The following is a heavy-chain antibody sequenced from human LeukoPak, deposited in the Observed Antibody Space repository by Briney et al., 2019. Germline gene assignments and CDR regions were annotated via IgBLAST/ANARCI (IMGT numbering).Heavy chain of an antibody. Sequence: GSLRLSCAASGFTFSSYAMSWVRQAPGKGLEWVSAISGSGGSTYYADSVKGRFTISRDNSKNMLHLQMNSLRAEDTAVYYCARDGIVSSWHYYYYYMDVWGKGTTVTVSS. CDR3: ARDGIVSSWHYYYYYMDV. CDR2: ISGSGGST. J-gene: IGHJ6*03. D-gene: IGHD6-13*01. CDR1: GFTFSSYA. V-gene: IGHV3-23*01.